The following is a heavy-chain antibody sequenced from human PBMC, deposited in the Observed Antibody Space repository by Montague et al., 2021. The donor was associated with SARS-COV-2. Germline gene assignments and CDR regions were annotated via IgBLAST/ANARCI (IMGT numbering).Heavy chain of an antibody. J-gene: IGHJ6*02. Sequence: SETLSLTCDVNGTSFTGHYWTWLRQSPGGGLEWIGEIHHGGDTNYNPSLRSRVTISIDTSKPQSSLRLYSMTAADTAVYYCARGVRVANRPDRFSYSLDVWGRGTAVIVTS. D-gene: IGHD3-3*01. CDR1: GTSFTGHY. V-gene: IGHV4-34*01. CDR3: ARGVRVANRPDRFSYSLDV. CDR2: IHHGGDT.